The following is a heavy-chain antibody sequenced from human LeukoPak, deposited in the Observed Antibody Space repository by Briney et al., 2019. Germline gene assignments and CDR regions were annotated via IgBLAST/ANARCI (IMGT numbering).Heavy chain of an antibody. CDR1: HYSIGSNYY. Sequence: PSETLSLTCTVSHYSIGSNYYWGWIRPPPGKGLEWIGSIYHSGSTYYNPSLKSRVTISVDTSKNQFSLKLTSVTAADTAVYYCARSSGYMSYWGQGTLVTLSS. J-gene: IGHJ4*02. D-gene: IGHD3-22*01. CDR3: ARSSGYMSY. V-gene: IGHV4-38-2*02. CDR2: IYHSGST.